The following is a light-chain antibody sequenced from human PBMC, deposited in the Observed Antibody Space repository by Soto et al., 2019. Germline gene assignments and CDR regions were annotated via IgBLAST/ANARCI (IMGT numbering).Light chain of an antibody. Sequence: ALAQTPTTLSLSPGKRATLSCSCSQSVSSYLAWYQQKPGQAHRLLIYDASNRATGIPARFSGSGCGTEFTLTVSSLEPEALAVYYCQQRSNWHPKVTFGRGTNVHIK. CDR2: DAS. CDR1: QSVSSY. CDR3: QQRSNWHPKVT. J-gene: IGKJ4*01. V-gene: IGKV3-11*01.